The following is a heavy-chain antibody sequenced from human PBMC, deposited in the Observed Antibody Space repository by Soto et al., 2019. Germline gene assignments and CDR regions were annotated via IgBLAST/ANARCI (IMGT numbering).Heavy chain of an antibody. CDR3: ARPATGGIDP. D-gene: IGHD2-15*01. Sequence: SETLSLTCTVSGGSISSSSYYWGWIRQPPGKGLEWIGSIYYSGSTYYNPSLKSRVTISVDTSKNQFSLKLSSVTAADTAVYYCARPATGGIDPWGQGTLVTVSS. CDR2: IYYSGST. CDR1: GGSISSSSYY. V-gene: IGHV4-39*01. J-gene: IGHJ5*02.